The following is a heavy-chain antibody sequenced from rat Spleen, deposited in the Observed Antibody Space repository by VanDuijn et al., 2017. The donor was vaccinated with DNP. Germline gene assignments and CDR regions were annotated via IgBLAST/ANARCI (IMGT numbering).Heavy chain of an antibody. CDR1: GFSLTSYH. Sequence: QVQLRESGPGLVQPSQTLSLTCTVSGFSLTSYHVHWVRQPPGKGLEWMGRVQSGGSTDYNSALRSRLSISRDTSKSQVFLKMSSLQTEDTAIYFCTRSRDYGYNWGTMDAWGQGISVTVSS. V-gene: IGHV2-27*01. CDR3: TRSRDYGYNWGTMDA. D-gene: IGHD1-9*01. J-gene: IGHJ4*01. CDR2: VQSGGST.